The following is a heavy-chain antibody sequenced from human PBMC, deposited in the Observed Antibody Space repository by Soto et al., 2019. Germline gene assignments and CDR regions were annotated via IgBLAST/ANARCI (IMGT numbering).Heavy chain of an antibody. Sequence: QVQLVESGGGVVQPGRSLRLSCAASGFTFSSYAMHWVRQAPGKRLEWVAVISYDGSNKYYADSVKGRFTISRDNSKNTLYLQMNSLRAEDTAVYYCASRDDYGDSEWIYYFDYWGQGTLVTVSS. D-gene: IGHD4-17*01. CDR1: GFTFSSYA. V-gene: IGHV3-30-3*01. CDR2: ISYDGSNK. CDR3: ASRDDYGDSEWIYYFDY. J-gene: IGHJ4*02.